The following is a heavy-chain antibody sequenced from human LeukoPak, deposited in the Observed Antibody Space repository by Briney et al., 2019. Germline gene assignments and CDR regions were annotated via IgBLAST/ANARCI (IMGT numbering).Heavy chain of an antibody. D-gene: IGHD3-22*01. V-gene: IGHV4-34*01. CDR3: ARGGNVLVVTQKKKKPLDV. Sequence: SETLSLTCAVSGESFGGYYWTWNRQPPGKELEWIGEINHFGTSNYNASIKSRVTLSVDTSKRQFSLQLTSLTVADTAVYYCARGGNVLVVTQKKKKPLDVWGQGMLVTVSS. CDR2: INHFGTS. J-gene: IGHJ4*02. CDR1: GESFGGYY.